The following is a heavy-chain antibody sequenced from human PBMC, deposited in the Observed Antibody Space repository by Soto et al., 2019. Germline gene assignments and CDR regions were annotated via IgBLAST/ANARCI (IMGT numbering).Heavy chain of an antibody. CDR3: ARVVAHCSSTSCYYGSWFDP. D-gene: IGHD2-2*01. CDR1: GYTFTSYG. V-gene: IGHV1-18*01. J-gene: IGHJ5*02. CDR2: ISAYNGNT. Sequence: ASVKVSCKASGYTFTSYGISWVRQAPGQGLEWMGWISAYNGNTNYAQKLQGRVTMTTDTSTSTAYMELRSLRSDDTAVYYCARVVAHCSSTSCYYGSWFDPWGQGTLVTVSS.